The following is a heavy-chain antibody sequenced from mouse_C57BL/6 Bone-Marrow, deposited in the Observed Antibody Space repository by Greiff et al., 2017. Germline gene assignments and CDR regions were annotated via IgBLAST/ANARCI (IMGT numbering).Heavy chain of an antibody. CDR1: GYTFTDYE. CDR2: IDPETGGT. D-gene: IGHD1-1*01. V-gene: IGHV1-15*01. CDR3: TRSGSYYYGSSSYFDY. J-gene: IGHJ2*01. Sequence: QVQLQQSGAELVRPGASVTLSCKASGYTFTDYEMHWVKQTPVHGLEWIGAIDPETGGTAYNQKFKGKAILTADKSSSTAYMELRSLTSEDSAVYYCTRSGSYYYGSSSYFDYWGQGTTLTVSS.